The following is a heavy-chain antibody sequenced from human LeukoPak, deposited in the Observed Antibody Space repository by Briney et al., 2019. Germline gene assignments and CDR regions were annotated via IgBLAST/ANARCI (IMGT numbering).Heavy chain of an antibody. CDR2: ISWNSGSI. Sequence: GGSLRLSCAASGFTFDDYAMHWVRQAPGKGLEWVSGISWNSGSIGYADSVKGRFTISRDNAKNSLYLQMNSLRAEDTALYYCAKDPTPDYGDYDWYFDLWGRGTLVTVSS. D-gene: IGHD4-17*01. V-gene: IGHV3-9*01. CDR3: AKDPTPDYGDYDWYFDL. CDR1: GFTFDDYA. J-gene: IGHJ2*01.